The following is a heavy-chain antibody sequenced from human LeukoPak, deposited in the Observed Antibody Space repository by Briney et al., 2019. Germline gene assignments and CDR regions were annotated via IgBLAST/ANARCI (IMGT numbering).Heavy chain of an antibody. J-gene: IGHJ5*02. D-gene: IGHD2-2*01. CDR1: GFTFSSYA. CDR2: ISGSGGST. Sequence: PGGSLRLSCAASGFTFSSYAMSWVRQAPGKGLEWVSAISGSGGSTYYADSVRGRFTISRDNSKNTLYLQMNSLRAEDTAVYYCANTAIVKYQLRPIPNWFGPWGQGTLVTVSS. CDR3: ANTAIVKYQLRPIPNWFGP. V-gene: IGHV3-23*01.